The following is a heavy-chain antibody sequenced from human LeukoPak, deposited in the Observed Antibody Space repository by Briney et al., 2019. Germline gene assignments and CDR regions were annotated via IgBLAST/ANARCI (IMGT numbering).Heavy chain of an antibody. CDR3: AKDRRLRQPWGYYYYMDV. CDR1: GFTFDDYA. D-gene: IGHD5/OR15-5a*01. Sequence: GGSLRLSCAASGFTFDDYAMHWVRQAPGKGLEWVSGISWNSGSIGYADSVKGRFTISRDNAKNSLYLQMNSLRAEDTALYYCAKDRRLRQPWGYYYYMDVWGKGTTVTISS. CDR2: ISWNSGSI. V-gene: IGHV3-9*01. J-gene: IGHJ6*03.